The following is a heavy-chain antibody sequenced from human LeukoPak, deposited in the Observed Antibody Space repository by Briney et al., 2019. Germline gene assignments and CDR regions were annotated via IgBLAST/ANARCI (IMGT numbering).Heavy chain of an antibody. CDR1: GGSFIGYY. J-gene: IGHJ4*02. CDR2: INHFGST. V-gene: IGHV4-34*01. D-gene: IGHD5-24*01. CDR3: ARRQPWGRDGYHGGFDY. Sequence: SETLSLTCAVYGGSFIGYYWSWIRQPPGKGLEWIGEINHFGSTNYNPSLKSRVTISIDTSKNQFSLKLSSVTAADTAVYYCARRQPWGRDGYHGGFDYWGQGTLVTVSS.